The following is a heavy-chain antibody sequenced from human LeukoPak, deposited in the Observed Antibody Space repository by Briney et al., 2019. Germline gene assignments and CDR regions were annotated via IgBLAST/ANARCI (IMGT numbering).Heavy chain of an antibody. CDR2: LQSDGNNR. Sequence: HWVRQAXXKGLEWVAFLQSDGNNRYYADSVKGRFTISRDNSKNTLFLQMSSLRAEDTAVYYCAKNWATYYFDYWGQGTLVTVSS. J-gene: IGHJ4*02. CDR3: AKNWATYYFDY. V-gene: IGHV3-30*02. D-gene: IGHD3-16*01.